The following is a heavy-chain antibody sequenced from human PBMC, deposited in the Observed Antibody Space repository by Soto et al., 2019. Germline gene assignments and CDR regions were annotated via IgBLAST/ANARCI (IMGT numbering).Heavy chain of an antibody. CDR1: GYSFTSYW. CDR2: IYPGDSDT. V-gene: IGHV5-51*01. J-gene: IGHJ6*02. CDR3: ARHKFSAAAGHYYYYGMDV. Sequence: PGESLKISCKGSGYSFTSYWIGWVRQMPGKGLEWMGIIYPGDSDTRYSPSFQGQVTISADKSISTAYLQWSSLKASDTAMYYCARHKFSAAAGHYYYYGMDVWGQGTTVTVSS. D-gene: IGHD6-13*01.